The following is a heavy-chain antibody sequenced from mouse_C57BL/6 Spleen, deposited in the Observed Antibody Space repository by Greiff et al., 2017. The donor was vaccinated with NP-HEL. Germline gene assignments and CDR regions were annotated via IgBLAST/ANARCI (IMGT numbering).Heavy chain of an antibody. J-gene: IGHJ2*01. CDR1: GYSITSGYY. Sequence: EVQRVESGPGLVKPSQSLSLTCSVTGYSITSGYYWNWIRQFPGNKLEWMGYISYDGSNNYNPSLKNRISITRDTSKNQFFLKLNSVTTEDTATYYCARGQGGNYFDYWGQGTTLTVSS. CDR2: ISYDGSN. CDR3: ARGQGGNYFDY. V-gene: IGHV3-6*01. D-gene: IGHD1-1*02.